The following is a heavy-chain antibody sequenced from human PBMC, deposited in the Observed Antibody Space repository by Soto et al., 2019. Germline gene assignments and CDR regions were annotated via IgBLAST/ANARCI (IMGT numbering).Heavy chain of an antibody. CDR1: GDSVSSNSAA. CDR3: ARVGGWYAAFDI. Sequence: SQTLSLTCAISGDSVSSNSAALNWSRQSPSRGLEWLGRTYYRSKWYNDYAVSVKSRITINPDTSKNQFSLQLNSVTPEDTAVYYCARVGGWYAAFDIWGQGTMVTVSS. CDR2: TYYRSKWYN. J-gene: IGHJ3*02. V-gene: IGHV6-1*01. D-gene: IGHD6-19*01.